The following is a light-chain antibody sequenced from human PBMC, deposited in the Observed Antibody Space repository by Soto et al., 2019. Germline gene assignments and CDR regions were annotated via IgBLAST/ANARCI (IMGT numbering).Light chain of an antibody. CDR3: SSYTSTNTLAVV. CDR1: SSDVGGYNS. J-gene: IGLJ2*01. CDR2: DVS. Sequence: QSALTQPASVSGSPGQSITISCTGSSSDVGGYNSVSWYQQHPGKAPKLMIYDVSNRPSGVSNRFSGSKSGNTASLTISGLQAEDEADYYCSSYTSTNTLAVVFGGGTKLTVL. V-gene: IGLV2-14*03.